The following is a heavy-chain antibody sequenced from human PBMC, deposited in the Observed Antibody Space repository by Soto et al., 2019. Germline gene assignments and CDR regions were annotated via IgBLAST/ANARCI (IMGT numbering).Heavy chain of an antibody. V-gene: IGHV1-69*02. CDR3: ARGGPDYGDYVYFQH. CDR2: IIPILGIA. CDR1: GGTFSSYT. D-gene: IGHD4-17*01. J-gene: IGHJ1*01. Sequence: SVKVSCKASGGTFSSYTISWVRQAPGQGLEWMGRIIPILGIANYAQKFQGRVTITADKSTSTAYMELSSLRSEDTAVYYCARGGPDYGDYVYFQHWGQGTLVTVSS.